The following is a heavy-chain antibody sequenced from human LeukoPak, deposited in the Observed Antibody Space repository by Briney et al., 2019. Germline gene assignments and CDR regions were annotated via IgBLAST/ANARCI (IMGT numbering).Heavy chain of an antibody. V-gene: IGHV4-30-4*01. CDR1: GDSTSSADYY. J-gene: IGHJ3*01. CDR2: IYYSGST. CDR3: ARHHDSRNGFDV. Sequence: SETLSLTCTVSGDSTSSADYYWGWIRQPPGKGLEWIGYIYYSGSTYYNPSLKSRVTISVDTSKNQFSLEVRSVTAADTAVYYCARHHDSRNGFDVWGQGTMVTVSS. D-gene: IGHD3-22*01.